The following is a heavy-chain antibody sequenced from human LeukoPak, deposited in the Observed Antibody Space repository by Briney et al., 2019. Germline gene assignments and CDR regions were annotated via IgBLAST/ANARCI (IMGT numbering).Heavy chain of an antibody. CDR2: ICYDGSNK. D-gene: IGHD2-15*01. J-gene: IGHJ3*02. V-gene: IGHV3-33*01. Sequence: GGSLSLSCVPSGFTFSSYGMYWVRQAPAKGLEWVAVICYDGSNKFYADSVKGRFTISRDNSKNALYLQMNSLRAEDTAVYYCARVLCSCGSCLDAFDIWGQGTMVTVSS. CDR3: ARVLCSCGSCLDAFDI. CDR1: GFTFSSYG.